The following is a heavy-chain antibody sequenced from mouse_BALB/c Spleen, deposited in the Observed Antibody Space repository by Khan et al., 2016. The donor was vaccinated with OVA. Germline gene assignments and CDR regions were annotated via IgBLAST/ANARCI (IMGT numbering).Heavy chain of an antibody. CDR1: GYSITSDYA. CDR3: ARSVTITTVVATDFDY. V-gene: IGHV3-2*02. D-gene: IGHD1-1*01. CDR2: ISYSGRT. J-gene: IGHJ2*01. Sequence: EVKLEESGPGLVKPSQSLSLTCTVTGYSITSDYAWNWIRQFPGNKLEWMGYISYSGRTSYNPSLKSRISITRDKSKNQFFLQLTSVTTEDTATYSCARSVTITTVVATDFDYWGQGTTLTVSS.